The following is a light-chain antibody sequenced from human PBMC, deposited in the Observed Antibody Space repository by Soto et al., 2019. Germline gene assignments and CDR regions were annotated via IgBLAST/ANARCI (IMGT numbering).Light chain of an antibody. CDR1: QSISSW. V-gene: IGKV1-5*03. CDR3: QQYNSYSWT. J-gene: IGKJ1*01. CDR2: KAS. Sequence: DFQLTQSPTSLPALVGDSFTLTCRASQSISSWSAWYQPKPGKAPKLLIYKASSLESGVPSRFSGSGSGTEFTLTISSLQPDDFATYYCQQYNSYSWTCGQGTK.